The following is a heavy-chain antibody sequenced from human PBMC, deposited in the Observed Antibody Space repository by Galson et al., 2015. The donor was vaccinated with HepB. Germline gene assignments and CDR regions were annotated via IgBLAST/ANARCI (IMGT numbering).Heavy chain of an antibody. CDR3: AREGSYYYDSSGNLNAFDI. V-gene: IGHV1-69*10. Sequence: SVKVSCKASGGTFSSYAISWVRQAPGQGLEWMGGITPLLDIANYAQKFQGRVAIIADKSTATVYMELSSLRSEDTAVYYCAREGSYYYDSSGNLNAFDIWGQGTMVTVSS. CDR2: ITPLLDIA. D-gene: IGHD3-22*01. J-gene: IGHJ3*02. CDR1: GGTFSSYA.